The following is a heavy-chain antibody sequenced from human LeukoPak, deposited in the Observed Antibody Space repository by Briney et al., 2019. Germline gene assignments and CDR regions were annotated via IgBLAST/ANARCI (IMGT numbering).Heavy chain of an antibody. V-gene: IGHV3-30*04. J-gene: IGHJ4*02. CDR1: GFTFNYYA. CDR2: ISYDGTNK. D-gene: IGHD2-15*01. Sequence: GGSLRPSCAASGFTFNYYAMHWVRQAPGKGLGWVAVISYDGTNKYYADSVKGRFTISRDNAKNSLYLQMNSLRAEDTAVYYCARDAIYCSGGSCYDDYWGQGTLVTVSS. CDR3: ARDAIYCSGGSCYDDY.